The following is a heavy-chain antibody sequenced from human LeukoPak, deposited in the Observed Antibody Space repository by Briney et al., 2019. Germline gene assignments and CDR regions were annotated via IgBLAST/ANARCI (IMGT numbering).Heavy chain of an antibody. CDR3: ASMVRGVHDY. D-gene: IGHD3-10*01. CDR1: GGSISSYC. J-gene: IGHJ4*02. Sequence: SETLSLTCTVSGGSISSYCWSWIRQPPGKGLEWIGYIYYSGSTNYNPSLKSRVTISVDTSKNQFSLKLSSVTAADTAVYYCASMVRGVHDYWGQGTLATVSS. V-gene: IGHV4-59*08. CDR2: IYYSGST.